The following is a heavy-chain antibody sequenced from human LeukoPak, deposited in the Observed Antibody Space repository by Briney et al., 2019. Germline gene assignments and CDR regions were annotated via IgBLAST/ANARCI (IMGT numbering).Heavy chain of an antibody. CDR1: GFTFDDYA. Sequence: GRSLRLSCAASGFTFDDYAMHWVRQAPGKGLEWVSGISWNSGSIGYADSVKGRFTISRDNAKNSLYLQTNSLRAEDMALYYCAREIRYCSSTSCYYFDYWGQGTLVTVSS. V-gene: IGHV3-9*03. CDR2: ISWNSGSI. J-gene: IGHJ4*02. CDR3: AREIRYCSSTSCYYFDY. D-gene: IGHD2-2*01.